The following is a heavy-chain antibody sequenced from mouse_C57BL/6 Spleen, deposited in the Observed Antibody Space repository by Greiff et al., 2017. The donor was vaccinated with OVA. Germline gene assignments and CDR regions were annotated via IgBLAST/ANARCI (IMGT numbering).Heavy chain of an antibody. CDR3: ARDAGYGYDEYYFDY. CDR2: ISDGGSYT. D-gene: IGHD2-2*01. CDR1: GFTFSSYA. J-gene: IGHJ2*01. Sequence: EVKLVESGGGLVKPGGSLKLSCAASGFTFSSYAMSWVRQTPEKRLEWVATISDGGSYTYYPDNVKGRFTISRDNAKNNLYLQMSHLKSEDTAMYYCARDAGYGYDEYYFDYWGQGTTRTVSS. V-gene: IGHV5-4*01.